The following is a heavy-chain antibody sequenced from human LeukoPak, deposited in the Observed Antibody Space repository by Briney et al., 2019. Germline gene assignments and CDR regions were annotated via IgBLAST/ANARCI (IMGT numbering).Heavy chain of an antibody. CDR1: GYTFTSYA. V-gene: IGHV1-3*01. CDR3: ARAMVRGVIGAFDI. D-gene: IGHD3-10*01. CDR2: INAGNGNT. J-gene: IGHJ3*02. Sequence: ASVKVSCKASGYTFTSYAMHWVRQAPGQRLEWMGWINAGNGNTKYSQKFQGRVTITRDTSASTAYMELSRLRSEDTAVYYCARAMVRGVIGAFDIWGQGTMVTVSS.